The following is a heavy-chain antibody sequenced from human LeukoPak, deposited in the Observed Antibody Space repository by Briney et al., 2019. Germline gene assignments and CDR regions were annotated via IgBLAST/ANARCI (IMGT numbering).Heavy chain of an antibody. CDR2: VNHSGST. V-gene: IGHV4-34*01. CDR3: ARLWNDGYFDY. CDR1: GGSLGLYY. J-gene: IGHJ4*02. Sequence: SETLSLTCAVHGGSLGLYYWSWIRQPPGKGLEWIGEVNHSGSTNYNPSLKSLVTISVDPSMNQFPLTLSSVTAADTAVYYCARLWNDGYFDYWGQGTLVTVSS. D-gene: IGHD1-1*01.